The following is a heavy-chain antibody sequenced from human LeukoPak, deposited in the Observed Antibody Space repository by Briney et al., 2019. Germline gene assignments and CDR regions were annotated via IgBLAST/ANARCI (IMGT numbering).Heavy chain of an antibody. Sequence: TGGSLRLSCAASGFSFSNYWMHWVRQAPGRGLVWVSRINSDGSSTNYADSVKGRFTISRDNAKNTVSLQMNSLRAEDTAVYYCARDDGASSLLDFWGQGTLVTVSS. CDR2: INSDGSST. CDR3: ARDDGASSLLDF. CDR1: GFSFSNYW. J-gene: IGHJ4*02. D-gene: IGHD3-16*02. V-gene: IGHV3-74*01.